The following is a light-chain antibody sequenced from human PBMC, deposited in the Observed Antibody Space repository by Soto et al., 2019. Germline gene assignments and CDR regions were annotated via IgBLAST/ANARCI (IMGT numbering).Light chain of an antibody. CDR2: EGT. J-gene: IGLJ1*01. V-gene: IGLV2-23*01. CDR1: SSDVGNYNL. Sequence: QSVLTQPASVSGSPGQSITISCTGTSSDVGNYNLVSWYQQHPGKAPKLMMYEGTERPSGVSNRFSGSKSGNTASLTISGLQAEGEADYYCCSYAGGGTYVFGTGTKVTVL. CDR3: CSYAGGGTYV.